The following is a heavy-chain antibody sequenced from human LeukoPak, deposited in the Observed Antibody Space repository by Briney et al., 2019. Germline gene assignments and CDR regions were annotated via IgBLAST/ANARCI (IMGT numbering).Heavy chain of an antibody. D-gene: IGHD1/OR15-1a*01. Sequence: ASVKVSCKASGGTFSSDAISWVRQAPRQGLEWMGRIIPILGIANYAQKFQGRVTITADKSTSTAYMELSSLRSEDTAVYYCARVTGTLNDAFDIWGQGTMVTVSS. CDR3: ARVTGTLNDAFDI. CDR1: GGTFSSDA. CDR2: IIPILGIA. V-gene: IGHV1-69*04. J-gene: IGHJ3*02.